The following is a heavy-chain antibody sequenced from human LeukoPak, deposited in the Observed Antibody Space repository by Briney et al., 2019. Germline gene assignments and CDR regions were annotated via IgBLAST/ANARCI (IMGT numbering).Heavy chain of an antibody. CDR2: IYYSGST. J-gene: IGHJ4*02. CDR3: ARGLTSYGFYFDY. V-gene: IGHV4-39*07. D-gene: IGHD5-18*01. Sequence: SETLSLTCTVSGGSISSSSYYWGWIRQPPGKGLEWIGSIYYSGSTYYNPSLKSRVTISVDTSKNQFSLKLSSVTAADTAVYYCARGLTSYGFYFDYWGQGTLVTVSS. CDR1: GGSISSSSYY.